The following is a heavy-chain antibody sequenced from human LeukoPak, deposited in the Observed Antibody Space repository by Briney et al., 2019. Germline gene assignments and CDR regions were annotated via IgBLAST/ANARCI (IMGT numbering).Heavy chain of an antibody. Sequence: ASVKVSCKASGYSFTSNYIHWVRQAPGQGLEWMGMIYPRDGSTSYAQKFQGRVTVTRDTSTSTVHMELSGLRSEDTAVYYCARDQEAFAYWGQETLVTVSS. CDR1: GYSFTSNY. CDR3: ARDQEAFAY. CDR2: IYPRDGST. J-gene: IGHJ4*02. V-gene: IGHV1-46*01.